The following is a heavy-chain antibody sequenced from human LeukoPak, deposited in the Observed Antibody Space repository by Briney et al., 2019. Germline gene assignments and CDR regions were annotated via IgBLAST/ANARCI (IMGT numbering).Heavy chain of an antibody. J-gene: IGHJ4*02. CDR3: ARLSYKTSGALDY. Sequence: PGGSLRLSCAASGFTFSSYSMNWVRQAPGKGLEWVSSISSSSSYIYYADSVKGRFTISRDNAKNSLYLQMNSLRAEDTAVYYCARLSYKTSGALDYWGQGTLVTVSS. CDR1: GFTFSSYS. CDR2: ISSSSSYI. D-gene: IGHD3-10*01. V-gene: IGHV3-21*01.